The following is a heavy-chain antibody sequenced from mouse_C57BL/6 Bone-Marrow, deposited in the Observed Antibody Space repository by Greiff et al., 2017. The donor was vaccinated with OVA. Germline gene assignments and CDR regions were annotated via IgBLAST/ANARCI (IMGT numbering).Heavy chain of an antibody. CDR2: IDPSDSYT. CDR1: GYTFTSYW. D-gene: IGHD1-1*01. J-gene: IGHJ1*03. Sequence: QVQLQQPGAELVKPGASVKLSCKASGYTFTSYWMQWVKQRPGQGLEWIGEIDPSDSYTNYNQQFKGKATLTVDTSSSTAYKQLSSLTSEDSAVYYSARGGLYYGSSHWYFDVWGTGTTVTVSS. V-gene: IGHV1-50*01. CDR3: ARGGLYYGSSHWYFDV.